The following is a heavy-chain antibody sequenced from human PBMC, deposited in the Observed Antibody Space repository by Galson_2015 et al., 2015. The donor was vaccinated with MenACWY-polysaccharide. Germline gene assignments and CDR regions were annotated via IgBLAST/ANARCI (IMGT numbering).Heavy chain of an antibody. CDR1: GGSMSPYH. CDR2: IHYSGGT. Sequence: LTCTVSGGSMSPYHWTWIRQSPGKGLEWLGWIHYSGGTKYSPSLKSRVTISVDTSENQFSLKLSSVTTADTAVYYCARIGGMNKGNYYNYGWFDPWGQGTLVTVSS. V-gene: IGHV4-59*01. CDR3: ARIGGMNKGNYYNYGWFDP. J-gene: IGHJ5*02. D-gene: IGHD3-22*01.